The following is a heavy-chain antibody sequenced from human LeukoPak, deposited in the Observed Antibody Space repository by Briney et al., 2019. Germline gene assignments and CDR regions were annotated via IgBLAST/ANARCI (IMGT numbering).Heavy chain of an antibody. Sequence: ASAKVSCKASGYTFTSYYMHCVREAPGQGLEWMGIINPSGGSTSYAQKFQGRVTMTRDTSTSTAYMELSSLRSEDTAVYYCASDYGDYVAFDIWGRGTMVTVSS. CDR3: ASDYGDYVAFDI. V-gene: IGHV1-46*01. D-gene: IGHD4-17*01. J-gene: IGHJ3*02. CDR1: GYTFTSYY. CDR2: INPSGGST.